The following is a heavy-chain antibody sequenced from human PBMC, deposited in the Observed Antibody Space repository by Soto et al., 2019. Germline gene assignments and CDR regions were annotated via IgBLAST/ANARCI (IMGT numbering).Heavy chain of an antibody. Sequence: TGGSLRLSCAASGFTFSNAWMSWVRQAPGKGLEWVGRIKSKTDGGTTDYAAPVKGRFTISRDDSKDTLYLQMNSLKTEDTAVYYCTTEREIFDSSGYYSGYSDFDYWGQGTLVTVSS. V-gene: IGHV3-15*01. J-gene: IGHJ4*02. CDR2: IKSKTDGGTT. D-gene: IGHD3-22*01. CDR1: GFTFSNAW. CDR3: TTEREIFDSSGYYSGYSDFDY.